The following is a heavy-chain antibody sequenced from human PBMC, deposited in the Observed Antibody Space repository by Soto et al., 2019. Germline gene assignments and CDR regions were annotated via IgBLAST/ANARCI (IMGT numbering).Heavy chain of an antibody. CDR2: LTGSGAST. V-gene: IGHV3-23*01. J-gene: IGHJ4*02. CDR1: GFTFGSYA. CDR3: AQDFGGRRPFHY. Sequence: EVQLLESGGGLVQPGGSLRISCAASGFTFGSYAMTWVRQAPGKGLEWVSALTGSGASTYYADSVRSRFIISRDNSKNTLYLQMYSPRAEDTAVYYCAQDFGGRRPFHYWGQGTLVTVSS. D-gene: IGHD1-26*01.